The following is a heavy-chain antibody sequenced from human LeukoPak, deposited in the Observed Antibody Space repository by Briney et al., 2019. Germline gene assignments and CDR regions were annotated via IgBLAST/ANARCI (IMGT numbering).Heavy chain of an antibody. J-gene: IGHJ6*03. CDR2: ISGGGSDI. CDR1: GFTFSNYG. D-gene: IGHD1-26*01. V-gene: IGHV3-48*03. Sequence: GGSLRLSCAASGFTFSNYGLNWVRQSPGKGLEWISYISGGGSDIYYADSVKGRFTISRDNAQKSLYLQMNSLRAEDTAVYYCATGSMNPYYYYYMAVWGKGTTVTISS. CDR3: ATGSMNPYYYYYMAV.